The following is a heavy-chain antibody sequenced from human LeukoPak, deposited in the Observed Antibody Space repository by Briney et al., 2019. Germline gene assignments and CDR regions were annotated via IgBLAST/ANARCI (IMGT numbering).Heavy chain of an antibody. D-gene: IGHD4-17*01. Sequence: GSSLRLSCAASGFTFRSYSMSWVRQAPGKRLEWLSSITSSGSHMYYADSVKGRFTISRDNAKNSLYLQMNSLSPEDTAVYYCASSMTTVTIPDYWGQGTLVTVSS. CDR2: ITSSGSHM. J-gene: IGHJ4*02. CDR1: GFTFRSYS. CDR3: ASSMTTVTIPDY. V-gene: IGHV3-21*01.